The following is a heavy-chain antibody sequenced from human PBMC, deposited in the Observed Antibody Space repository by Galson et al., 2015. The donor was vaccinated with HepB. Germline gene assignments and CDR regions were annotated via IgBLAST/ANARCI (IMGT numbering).Heavy chain of an antibody. CDR2: IWYDGSNK. Sequence: SLRLSCAASGFTFSSYGMHWVRQAPGKGLEWVAVIWYDGSNKYYADSVKGRFTISRDNSKNTLYLQMNSLRAEDTAVYYCARGGYSFIQIDYWGQGTLVTVS. J-gene: IGHJ4*02. CDR3: ARGGYSFIQIDY. V-gene: IGHV3-33*01. CDR1: GFTFSSYG. D-gene: IGHD4-11*01.